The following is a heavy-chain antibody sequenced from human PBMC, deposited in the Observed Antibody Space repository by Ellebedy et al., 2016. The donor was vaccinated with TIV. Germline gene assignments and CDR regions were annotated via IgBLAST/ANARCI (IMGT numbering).Heavy chain of an antibody. Sequence: GESLKISXAASGFPFSDYAMNWVRQAPGGGLEWVSGISFGGGGTYYADSVKGRFTISRDNAKNSLYLQMNSLRAEDTAVYYCASLSNAVWPYDAFDIWGQGTMVTVSS. CDR1: GFPFSDYA. V-gene: IGHV3-23*01. D-gene: IGHD3-16*01. J-gene: IGHJ3*02. CDR3: ASLSNAVWPYDAFDI. CDR2: ISFGGGGT.